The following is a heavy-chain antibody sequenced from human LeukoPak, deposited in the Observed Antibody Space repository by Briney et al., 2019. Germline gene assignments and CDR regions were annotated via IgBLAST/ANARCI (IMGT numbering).Heavy chain of an antibody. CDR1: GFTFSSYA. J-gene: IGHJ5*02. V-gene: IGHV3-66*01. D-gene: IGHD3-22*01. Sequence: PGGSLRLSCAASGFTFSSYAMHWVRQAPGKGLEWVSLIYSGGGTYYADSMKGRFTISRDNSKNTLYLQMNSLRAEDTAVYYCARRDSSGSWFDTWGRGTLVTVSS. CDR2: IYSGGGT. CDR3: ARRDSSGSWFDT.